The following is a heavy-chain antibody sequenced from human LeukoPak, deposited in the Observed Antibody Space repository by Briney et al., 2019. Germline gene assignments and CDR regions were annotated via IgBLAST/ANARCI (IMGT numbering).Heavy chain of an antibody. D-gene: IGHD6-6*01. CDR2: IRYDGTNK. CDR1: GFNFGRYG. CDR3: AGPSSSGVGY. Sequence: GGSLRLSCAASGFNFGRYGMHWVRQSPGTGLEGVAFIRYDGTNKYYADSVKGRFTISRDNSKNILYVQMNRLRVEDTAVYYCAGPSSSGVGYWGQGTLVTVSS. V-gene: IGHV3-30*02. J-gene: IGHJ4*02.